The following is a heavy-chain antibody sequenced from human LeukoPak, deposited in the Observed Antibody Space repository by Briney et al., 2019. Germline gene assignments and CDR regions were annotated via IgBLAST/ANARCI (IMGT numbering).Heavy chain of an antibody. V-gene: IGHV3-53*01. D-gene: IGHD5-12*01. J-gene: IGHJ4*02. CDR3: ARDSDSGYGPFAS. Sequence: PGGPLRLSCAASGFTVSNNYMSWVRQAPGKGLEWVSVIHSGGTTNYADSVQGRFTISRDNSKTTVYLHMSSLRAEDTAVYYCARDSDSGYGPFASWGQGTLVTVSS. CDR1: GFTVSNNY. CDR2: IHSGGTT.